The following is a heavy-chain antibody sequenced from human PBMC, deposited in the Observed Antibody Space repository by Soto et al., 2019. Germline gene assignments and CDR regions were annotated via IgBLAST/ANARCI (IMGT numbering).Heavy chain of an antibody. Sequence: GESLKISCKGSGYSFTSYWIGWVRQMPGKGLEWMGIIYPGDSDTRYGPSFQGQVTISADKSISTAYLQWSSLKASDTAMYYCARKEYYGSGSKGWFDPWGQGTLVTVSS. CDR1: GYSFTSYW. V-gene: IGHV5-51*01. CDR2: IYPGDSDT. J-gene: IGHJ5*02. D-gene: IGHD3-10*01. CDR3: ARKEYYGSGSKGWFDP.